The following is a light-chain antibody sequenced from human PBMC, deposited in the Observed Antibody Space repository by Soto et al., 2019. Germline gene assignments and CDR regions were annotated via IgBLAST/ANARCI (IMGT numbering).Light chain of an antibody. V-gene: IGLV1-40*01. Sequence: QSVLTQPPSVSGPPGQRVTISCTGSSSNIGAGYDVHWYQQLPGTAPKLLIYGNNNRPSGVPDRFSGSKSGTSASLAITGLQAEDEADYYCQSYDSSLISYVFGTGTKLTVL. CDR2: GNN. J-gene: IGLJ1*01. CDR1: SSNIGAGYD. CDR3: QSYDSSLISYV.